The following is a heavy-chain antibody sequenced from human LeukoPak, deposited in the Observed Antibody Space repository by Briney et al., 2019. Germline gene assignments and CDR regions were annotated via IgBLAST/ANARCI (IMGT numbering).Heavy chain of an antibody. CDR3: ARARWPTGNWFDP. V-gene: IGHV3-53*01. Sequence: GGSLRLSCAASGFTVSSNYMSWVRQAPGKGLEWVSVIYSGDTTYYADSVKGRFTISRDNSKNTLYLQMNSLRAEDTAVYYCARARWPTGNWFDPWGQGTLVTVSS. CDR2: IYSGDTT. D-gene: IGHD1-14*01. J-gene: IGHJ5*02. CDR1: GFTVSSNY.